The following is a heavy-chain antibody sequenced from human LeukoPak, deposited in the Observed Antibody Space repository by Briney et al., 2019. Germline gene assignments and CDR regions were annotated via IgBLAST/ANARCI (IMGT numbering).Heavy chain of an antibody. V-gene: IGHV1-3*03. CDR3: ARDRRWLQTGTVDY. D-gene: IGHD5-24*01. Sequence: ASVKVSCKASGYTFTSYAMHWVRQAPGQRLEWMGWINAGNGNTKYSQEFQGRVTITRDTSASTAYMELSSLRSEDTAVYYCARDRRWLQTGTVDYWGQGTLVTVSS. CDR2: INAGNGNT. CDR1: GYTFTSYA. J-gene: IGHJ4*02.